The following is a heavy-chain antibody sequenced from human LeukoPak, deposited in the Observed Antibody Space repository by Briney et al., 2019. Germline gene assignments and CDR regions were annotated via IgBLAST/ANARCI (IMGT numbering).Heavy chain of an antibody. CDR3: ARTATVTTEGYNWFDP. J-gene: IGHJ5*02. CDR1: GGTFSSYA. CDR2: IIPILGIA. V-gene: IGHV1-69*04. Sequence: GASVKVSCKASGGTFSSYAISWVRKAPGQGLEWMGRIIPILGIANYAQKFQGRVTITADKSTSTAYMELSSLRSEDTAVYYCARTATVTTEGYNWFDPWGQGTLVTVSS. D-gene: IGHD4-17*01.